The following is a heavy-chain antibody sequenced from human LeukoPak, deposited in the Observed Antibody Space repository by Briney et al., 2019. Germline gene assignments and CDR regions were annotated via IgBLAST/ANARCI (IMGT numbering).Heavy chain of an antibody. Sequence: GGSLRLSCVVSGFDFSGFSMSWVRQAPGKGLEWVAIMEEYGGYIFYVDSVKGRFIISRDNARNSLYLQMNNLRAEDTAVYYCARPRGCGSARCNNFDSWGQGTLVTVSS. CDR3: ARPRGCGSARCNNFDS. CDR2: MEEYGGYI. CDR1: GFDFSGFS. D-gene: IGHD2-2*01. J-gene: IGHJ4*02. V-gene: IGHV3-7*01.